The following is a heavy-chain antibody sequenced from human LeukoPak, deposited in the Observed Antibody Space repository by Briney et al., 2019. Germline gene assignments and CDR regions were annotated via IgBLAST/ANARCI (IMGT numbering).Heavy chain of an antibody. V-gene: IGHV1-46*01. CDR3: AKCGNSGCHLIAD. CDR1: GYTFIRYY. J-gene: IGHJ4*02. Sequence: GASVKVSCKASGYTFIRYYMHWMRQAPGQGLEWMGLINTSSGRTTYAQKFQGRVTMTRDTSTSTVYMEVSSLGSEDTAVYYCAKCGNSGCHLIADWGQGTLVTVSS. CDR2: INTSSGRT. D-gene: IGHD5-12*01.